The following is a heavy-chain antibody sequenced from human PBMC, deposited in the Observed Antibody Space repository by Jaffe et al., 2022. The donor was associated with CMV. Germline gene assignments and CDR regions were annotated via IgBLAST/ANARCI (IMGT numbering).Heavy chain of an antibody. CDR2: IYYSGST. V-gene: IGHV4-39*01. J-gene: IGHJ4*02. D-gene: IGHD1-26*01. CDR1: DGSINSHLYY. CDR3: ARRIGSYAREIDY. Sequence: QLQLQESGPGLVKPSETLSLTCSVSDGSINSHLYYWGWIRQTPGKGLEWIGTIYYSGSTSYNPSLKSRVTISIDTSKNQFSLKLSSVTAADTAVYFCARRIGSYAREIDYWGQGTLVTVSS.